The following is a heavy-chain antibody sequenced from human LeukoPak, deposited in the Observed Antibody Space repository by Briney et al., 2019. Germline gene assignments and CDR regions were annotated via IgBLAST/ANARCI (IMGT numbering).Heavy chain of an antibody. D-gene: IGHD3-10*01. CDR3: ARGNYGDYYGMDV. CDR1: GYTFTGYY. Sequence: SVQVSCKASGYTFTGYYMHWVRQATGQGREWIGWINPNSSGTNYAQKIQGRVTMTRDTSISTAYMELSRLRSDDTAVYYCARGNYGDYYGMDVWGQGTTVTVSS. V-gene: IGHV1-2*02. J-gene: IGHJ6*02. CDR2: INPNSSGT.